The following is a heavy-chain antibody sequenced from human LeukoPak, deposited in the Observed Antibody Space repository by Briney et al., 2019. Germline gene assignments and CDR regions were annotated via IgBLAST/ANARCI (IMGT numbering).Heavy chain of an antibody. CDR2: INPNSGAT. CDR3: ARELPFDY. CDR1: GYTFTGKS. J-gene: IGHJ4*02. D-gene: IGHD3-10*01. V-gene: IGHV1-2*06. Sequence: GASVKVSCKASGYTFTGKSVHWVRQAPGQGLERMGRINPNSGATDYGQKFQGRVTMTRDTSISTVYMELNRLRSDDTAVYYCARELPFDYWGQGTLVTVSS.